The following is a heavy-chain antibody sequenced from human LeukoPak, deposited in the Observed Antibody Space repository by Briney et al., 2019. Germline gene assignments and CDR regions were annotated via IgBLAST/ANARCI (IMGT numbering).Heavy chain of an antibody. CDR3: ARGPMATIGSGDY. CDR1: GGTFSSYA. CDR2: IIPIFGTA. V-gene: IGHV1-69*13. J-gene: IGHJ4*02. D-gene: IGHD5-24*01. Sequence: SVKVSCKASGGTFSSYAISWVRQAPGQGLEWMGGIIPIFGTANYAQKFQGRVTITADESTSTAYMELSSLRSEDTAVYYCARGPMATIGSGDYWGQGTLVTVSS.